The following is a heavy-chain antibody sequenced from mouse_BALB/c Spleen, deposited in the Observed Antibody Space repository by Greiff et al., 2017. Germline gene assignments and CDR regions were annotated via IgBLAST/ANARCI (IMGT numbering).Heavy chain of an antibody. Sequence: VQLQQSGAELVKPGASVKLSCKASGYTFTSYYMYWVKQRPGQGLEWIGEINPSNGGTNFNEKFKSKATLTVDKSSSTAYMQLSSLTSEDSAVYYCTRNRYDAYYAMDYWGQGTSVTVSS. CDR1: GYTFTSYY. CDR3: TRNRYDAYYAMDY. V-gene: IGHV1S81*02. J-gene: IGHJ4*01. D-gene: IGHD2-14*01. CDR2: INPSNGGT.